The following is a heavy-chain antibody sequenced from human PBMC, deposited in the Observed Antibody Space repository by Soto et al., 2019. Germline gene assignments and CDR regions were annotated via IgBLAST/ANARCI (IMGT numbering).Heavy chain of an antibody. CDR1: GGSMISYY. D-gene: IGHD6-25*01. CDR2: IFYTGSP. CDR3: AGEPKGGPAAGAIEI. J-gene: IGHJ3*02. V-gene: IGHV4-59*12. Sequence: SETLSLTCTVSGGSMISYYWSWIRQPPGKGLEWIGFIFYTGSPYYNPSLKSRVAISVDTSKNQFSLNLTSVTAADTAVYFCAGEPKGGPAAGAIEIWGQGTMVTVSS.